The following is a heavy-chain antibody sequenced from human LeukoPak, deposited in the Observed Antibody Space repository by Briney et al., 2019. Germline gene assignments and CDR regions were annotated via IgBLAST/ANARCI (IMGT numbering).Heavy chain of an antibody. CDR2: INPNSGGT. D-gene: IGHD5-12*01. V-gene: IGHV1-2*02. J-gene: IGHJ6*03. CDR3: ARAYSGYESGYFYYYYMDV. Sequence: ASVKVSCKASGYTFIGYYMHWVRQAPGQGLEWMGWINPNSGGTSYAQKFQGRVTMTRDTSISTAYMELSRLRSDDTAVYYCARAYSGYESGYFYYYYMDVWGKGTTVTIAS. CDR1: GYTFIGYY.